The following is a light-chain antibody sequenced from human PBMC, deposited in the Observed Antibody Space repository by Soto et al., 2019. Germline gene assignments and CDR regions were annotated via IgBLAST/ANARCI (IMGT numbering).Light chain of an antibody. CDR2: DVS. J-gene: IGLJ2*01. CDR3: CSYAGSYTSDVV. CDR1: SSDVGGYNY. Sequence: QSVLTQPRSVSGSPGQSVTISCTGTSSDVGGYNYVSWYQQHPGKAPKLMIYDVSKRPSGVPDRFSGSKSGNTASLTISGLQAEDEADYYCCSYAGSYTSDVVFGGGTKVTVL. V-gene: IGLV2-11*01.